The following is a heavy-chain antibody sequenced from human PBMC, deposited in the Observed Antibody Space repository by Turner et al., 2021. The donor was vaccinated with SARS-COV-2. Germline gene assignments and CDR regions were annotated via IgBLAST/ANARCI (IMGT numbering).Heavy chain of an antibody. Sequence: QVQLVESGGGVVQPGRSLRLSCAASGFPFSSYAMHWVRQAPGKGLEWVAVRSYDGSNKYYADSVKGRFTISRDNSKNTLYLQMNSLRAEDTAVYYCARDSQIDYYDSSGYPLSLGGMDVWGQGTTVTVSS. CDR1: GFPFSSYA. D-gene: IGHD3-22*01. CDR3: ARDSQIDYYDSSGYPLSLGGMDV. CDR2: RSYDGSNK. J-gene: IGHJ6*02. V-gene: IGHV3-30-3*01.